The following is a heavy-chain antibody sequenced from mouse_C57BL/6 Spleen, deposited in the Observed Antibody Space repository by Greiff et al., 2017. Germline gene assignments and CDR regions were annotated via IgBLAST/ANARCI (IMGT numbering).Heavy chain of an antibody. CDR3: ARRGSSYDAMDY. D-gene: IGHD1-1*01. J-gene: IGHJ4*01. CDR1: GFTFSDYG. CDR2: ISNLAYSI. Sequence: EVQLQESGGGLVQPGGSLKLSCAASGFTFSDYGMAWVRQAPRKGPEWVAFISNLAYSIYYADTVTGRFTISRENAKNTLYLEMSSLRSEDTAMYYCARRGSSYDAMDYWGQGTSVTVSS. V-gene: IGHV5-15*04.